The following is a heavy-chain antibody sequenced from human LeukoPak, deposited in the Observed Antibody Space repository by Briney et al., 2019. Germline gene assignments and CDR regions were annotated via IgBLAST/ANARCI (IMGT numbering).Heavy chain of an antibody. CDR3: ARVYSSSWENYYYYYYMDV. J-gene: IGHJ6*03. V-gene: IGHV4-39*07. Sequence: PSETLSLTCTVSGGPISSSSYYWGWLRQPPGKGLEWIGSIYYSGSTYYNPSLKSRVTISVDTSKNQFSLKLSSVTAADTAVYYCARVYSSSWENYYYYYYMDVWGKGTTVTVSS. CDR1: GGPISSSSYY. CDR2: IYYSGST. D-gene: IGHD6-13*01.